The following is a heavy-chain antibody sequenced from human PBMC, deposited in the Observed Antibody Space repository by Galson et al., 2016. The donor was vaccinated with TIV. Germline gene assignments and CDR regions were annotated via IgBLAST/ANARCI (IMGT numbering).Heavy chain of an antibody. CDR2: ISNDGNTK. CDR3: ARSLTSDYGDPLDY. CDR1: GFTFNTYA. J-gene: IGHJ4*02. V-gene: IGHV3-30-3*01. Sequence: SLRLSCAASGFTFNTYAIHWVRQAPGKGLEWVAVISNDGNTKHYADSVKGRFTISRDNSKNTVFLQMNSLRHEDTALYYCARSLTSDYGDPLDYWGQGTLVTVSS. D-gene: IGHD4-17*01.